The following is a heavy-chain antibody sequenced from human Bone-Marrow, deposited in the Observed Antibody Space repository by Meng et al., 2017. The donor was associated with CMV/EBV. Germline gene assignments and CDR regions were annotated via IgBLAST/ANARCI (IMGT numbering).Heavy chain of an antibody. V-gene: IGHV4-38-2*02. D-gene: IGHD1-1*01. CDR2: IYHSGST. CDR1: DYSISSGYY. CDR3: ASRAERRWGYYFDY. Sequence: SETLSLTCTVSDYSISSGYYWGWIRQPPGKGLEWIGSIYHSGSTYYNPSLKSRVTISVDTSKTQFSLKLSSVTAADTAVYYCASRAERRWGYYFDYWGQGTLVTGAS. J-gene: IGHJ4*02.